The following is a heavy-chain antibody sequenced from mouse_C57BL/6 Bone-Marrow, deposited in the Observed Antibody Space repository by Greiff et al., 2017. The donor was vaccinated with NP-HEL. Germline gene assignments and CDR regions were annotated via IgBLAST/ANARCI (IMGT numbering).Heavy chain of an antibody. CDR2: INPNNGGT. D-gene: IGHD1-1*01. V-gene: IGHV1-26*01. CDR1: GYTFTDYY. CDR3: AREGYYYGGYFDV. Sequence: VQLQQSGPELVKPGASVKISCKASGYTFTDYYMNWVKQSHGKSLEWIGGINPNNGGTSYNQKFKGKATLTVDKSSSPAYMELRSLTSEDSAVYYCAREGYYYGGYFDVWGTGTTVTVSS. J-gene: IGHJ1*03.